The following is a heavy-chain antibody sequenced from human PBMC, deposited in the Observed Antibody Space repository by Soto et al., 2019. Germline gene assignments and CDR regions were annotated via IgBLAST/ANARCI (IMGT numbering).Heavy chain of an antibody. CDR2: ISAYNGNT. Sequence: QVQLVQSGAEVKKPGASVKVSCKASGYTFTSYGISWVRQAPGQGLEWMGWISAYNGNTNYAQKLQGRVTMTTDTSTSTAYMELRSRRSDDTAVYYCATFTRYSSSSGPSDYYYGMDVWGQGTTVTVSS. J-gene: IGHJ6*02. CDR3: ATFTRYSSSSGPSDYYYGMDV. CDR1: GYTFTSYG. V-gene: IGHV1-18*01. D-gene: IGHD6-6*01.